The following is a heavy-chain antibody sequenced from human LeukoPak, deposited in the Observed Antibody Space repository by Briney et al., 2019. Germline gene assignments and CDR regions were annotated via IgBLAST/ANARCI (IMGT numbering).Heavy chain of an antibody. CDR3: AKGPIPGFDY. CDR2: INGNGGST. J-gene: IGHJ4*02. Sequence: GGSLRLSCAASGFTFSSYGMSWVRQAPGKGLEWVSSINGNGGSTYYADSVKGRFTISRDNSKSTLYLQMTSLRAEDTAVYYCAKGPIPGFDYWGQGALVTVSS. CDR1: GFTFSSYG. V-gene: IGHV3-23*01.